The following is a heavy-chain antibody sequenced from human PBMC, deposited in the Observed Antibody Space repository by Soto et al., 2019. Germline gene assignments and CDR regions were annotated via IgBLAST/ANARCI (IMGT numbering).Heavy chain of an antibody. J-gene: IGHJ6*03. CDR1: GGSISSGDYY. D-gene: IGHD6-13*01. CDR3: ARYVRRIAAERVPSYYYYYLDV. CDR2: IYYSGST. V-gene: IGHV4-30-4*01. Sequence: PSETLSLTCTVSGGSISSGDYYWSWIRQPPGKGLEWIGCIYYSGSTYYNPSLKSRVTISVDTSKNQFSLKLSSVTAADTAVYYCARYVRRIAAERVPSYYYYYLDVWGKGTTVTVSS.